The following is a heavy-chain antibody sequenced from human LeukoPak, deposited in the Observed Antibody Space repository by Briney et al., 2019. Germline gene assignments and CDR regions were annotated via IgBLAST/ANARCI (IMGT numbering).Heavy chain of an antibody. CDR1: GGSFSGYY. CDR2: IYTSGST. D-gene: IGHD3-22*01. CDR3: ARSDQFYDSSGNYSL. J-gene: IGHJ4*02. V-gene: IGHV4-59*10. Sequence: SETLSLTCAVYGGSFSGYYWSWIRQPAGKGLEWIGRIYTSGSTNYNPSLKSRVTISVDTSKNQFSLKLSSVTAADTAVYYCARSDQFYDSSGNYSLWGQGTLVTVSS.